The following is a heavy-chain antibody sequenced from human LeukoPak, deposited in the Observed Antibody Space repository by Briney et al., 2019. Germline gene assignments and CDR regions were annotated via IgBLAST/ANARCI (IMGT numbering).Heavy chain of an antibody. CDR2: ISGSGGST. V-gene: IGHV3-23*01. D-gene: IGHD2-2*01. Sequence: AGGSLRLFCAASGFTFSSYAMSWVREASGKGLEWVSAISGSGGSTYYADSVKGRFTISRDNYKNTLYLQMNSLRAEDTAVYYCAKAEAPRGIVVVPAAMAYAFDIWGQGTMVTVSS. CDR1: GFTFSSYA. J-gene: IGHJ3*02. CDR3: AKAEAPRGIVVVPAAMAYAFDI.